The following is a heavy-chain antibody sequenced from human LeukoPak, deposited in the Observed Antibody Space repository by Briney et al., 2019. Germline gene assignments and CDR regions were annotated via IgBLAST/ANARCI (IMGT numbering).Heavy chain of an antibody. CDR2: IYYSGST. D-gene: IGHD1-26*01. CDR3: ARLASGSYGPPTPFDY. J-gene: IGHJ4*02. CDR1: GGSISNNNYY. Sequence: SETLSLTCTVSGGSISNNNYYWAWIRQPPGKGRECIGSIYYSGSTNYNPSLKSRVTISVDTSKNQFSLRLSSVTAADTAVYYSARLASGSYGPPTPFDYWGQGTLVTVSS. V-gene: IGHV4-39*07.